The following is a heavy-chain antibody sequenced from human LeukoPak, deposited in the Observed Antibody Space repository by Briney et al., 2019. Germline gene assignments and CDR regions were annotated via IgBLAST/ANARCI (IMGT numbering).Heavy chain of an antibody. Sequence: TGRSLRLSCAAAGFTFSSYGMHWVRQAPGRWREWVAVIWYDGSNTYYADSVKGRFTTSRDNSKNTLYLQMNSLRGEDTPVYYRAKDTDIVGITPGGYFDYWGEGTLVTVSS. J-gene: IGHJ4*02. CDR1: GFTFSSYG. D-gene: IGHD2-15*01. V-gene: IGHV3-33*06. CDR2: IWYDGSNT. CDR3: AKDTDIVGITPGGYFDY.